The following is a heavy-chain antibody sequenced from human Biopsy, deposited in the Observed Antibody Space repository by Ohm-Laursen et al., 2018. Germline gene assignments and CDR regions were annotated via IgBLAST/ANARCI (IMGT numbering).Heavy chain of an antibody. D-gene: IGHD3-3*01. J-gene: IGHJ4*02. CDR3: ARQVDFWSGYVDY. Sequence: PGTLSLTWGVSGGSFSSYYWSWIRQPPGKGLEWIGEINYSGSTNYNPSLKSRVTISVDTSKNQFSLRLSSVTAADTAVYYCARQVDFWSGYVDYWGQGTLVAVSS. CDR2: INYSGST. V-gene: IGHV4-34*01. CDR1: GGSFSSYY.